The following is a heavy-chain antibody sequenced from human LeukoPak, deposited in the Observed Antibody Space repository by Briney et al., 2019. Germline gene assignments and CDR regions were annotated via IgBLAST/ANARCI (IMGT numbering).Heavy chain of an antibody. CDR3: AKDLPDYGDYIEGY. J-gene: IGHJ4*02. Sequence: PGGSLRLSCVASGFTFSSFAMSWVRQALGKGLEWVSTISGSGGTTNYADSVKGRFTFSRDDSRNMVHLQMNSLRAEDTAVYYCAKDLPDYGDYIEGYWGQGTLVTVSS. CDR1: GFTFSSFA. V-gene: IGHV3-23*01. CDR2: ISGSGGTT. D-gene: IGHD4-17*01.